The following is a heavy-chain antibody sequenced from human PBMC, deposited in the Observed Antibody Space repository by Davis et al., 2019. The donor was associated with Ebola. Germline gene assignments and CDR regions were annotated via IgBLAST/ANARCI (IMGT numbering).Heavy chain of an antibody. J-gene: IGHJ3*01. Sequence: GGSLRLSCAASGFTFNSYAMSWVRQAPGKGLEWVSTLGTSADTYYADSVKGRFTISRDNSRNTLYLQMNGLRVEDTAIYYCAKDTSNIWFDVWGQGTMVTVSS. CDR2: LGTSADT. D-gene: IGHD1-26*01. CDR3: AKDTSNIWFDV. V-gene: IGHV3-23*01. CDR1: GFTFNSYA.